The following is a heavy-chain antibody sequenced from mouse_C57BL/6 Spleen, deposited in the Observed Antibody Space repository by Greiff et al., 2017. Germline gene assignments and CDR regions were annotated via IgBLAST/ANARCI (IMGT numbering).Heavy chain of an antibody. V-gene: IGHV14-4*01. Sequence: VQLQQSGAELVRPGASVKLSCTASGFNIKDDYMHWVKQRPEQGLEWIGWIGPENGDTEYASKFQGKATITADTSSNTAYLQLSTLTSEDTADYYCTTTTYSNYVAWFAYWGQGTLVTVSA. D-gene: IGHD2-5*01. CDR2: IGPENGDT. CDR1: GFNIKDDY. CDR3: TTTTYSNYVAWFAY. J-gene: IGHJ3*01.